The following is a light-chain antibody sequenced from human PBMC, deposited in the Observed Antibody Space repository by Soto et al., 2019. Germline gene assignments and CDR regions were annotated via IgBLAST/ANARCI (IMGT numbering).Light chain of an antibody. CDR2: RDT. CDR3: QVWDNSPNWV. Sequence: SYELTQPLSVSVALGQTARITCGGNDIASKNVQWYQQEPGQAPLLVIYRDTNRPSGIPERFSGSNSGNTATLTISTAQAGDEADYYCQVWDNSPNWVFGGGTKVTVL. J-gene: IGLJ3*02. CDR1: DIASKN. V-gene: IGLV3-9*01.